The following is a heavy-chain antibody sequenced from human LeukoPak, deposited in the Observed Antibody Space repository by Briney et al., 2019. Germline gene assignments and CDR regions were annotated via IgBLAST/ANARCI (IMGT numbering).Heavy chain of an antibody. CDR3: ARAALQYSSGWLGY. V-gene: IGHV3-30-3*01. D-gene: IGHD6-19*01. Sequence: GRSLRLSCAASGFTFSSYAMHWVRQAPGKGLEWVAVISYDGSNKYYADSVKGRFTISRDNSKNTLYLQMNSLRAEDTAVYYCARAALQYSSGWLGYWGQGTQVTVSS. J-gene: IGHJ4*02. CDR2: ISYDGSNK. CDR1: GFTFSSYA.